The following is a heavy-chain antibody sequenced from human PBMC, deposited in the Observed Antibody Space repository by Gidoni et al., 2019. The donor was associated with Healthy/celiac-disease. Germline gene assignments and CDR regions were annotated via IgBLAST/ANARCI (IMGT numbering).Heavy chain of an antibody. D-gene: IGHD2-2*01. Sequence: QVQLVQSGAEVKKPGASVQVSCKASGYTFTSYYMHWVRQAPGQGLEWMGIINPSGGSTSYAQKFQGRVTMTRDTSTSTVYMELSSLRSEDTAVYYCARDLERVPFDYWGQGTLVTVSS. CDR3: ARDLERVPFDY. V-gene: IGHV1-46*01. CDR1: GYTFTSYY. J-gene: IGHJ4*02. CDR2: INPSGGST.